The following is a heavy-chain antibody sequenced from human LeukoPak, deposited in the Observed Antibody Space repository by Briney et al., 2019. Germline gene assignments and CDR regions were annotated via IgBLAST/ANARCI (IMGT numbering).Heavy chain of an antibody. Sequence: PSETLSLTCTVSGGSITSYYWSWIRQPPGKGLEWIGYTYTSGSTNYNPSLKSRVTISVDRSKNQVSLKLSSATAADTAVYYCARHGHTSARDVGDYYHQYYVDVWGKGTTVTVSS. V-gene: IGHV4-4*09. J-gene: IGHJ6*03. CDR1: GGSITSYY. CDR3: ARHGHTSARDVGDYYHQYYVDV. D-gene: IGHD6-19*01. CDR2: TYTSGST.